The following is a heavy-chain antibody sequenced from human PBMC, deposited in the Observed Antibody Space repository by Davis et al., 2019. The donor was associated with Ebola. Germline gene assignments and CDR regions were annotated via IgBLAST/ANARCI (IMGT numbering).Heavy chain of an antibody. CDR3: AREMRGLGALDL. CDR2: IKSDGSSA. CDR1: GFTFSGHW. V-gene: IGHV3-74*01. D-gene: IGHD3-16*01. Sequence: GESLKISCAASGFTFSGHWMHWVRQAPGKGLVWVSQIKSDGSSATYADSVKGRFTISRDNSKNMLFLQMNSLRVEDTAVYYCAREMRGLGALDLWGQGTMVAVSS. J-gene: IGHJ3*01.